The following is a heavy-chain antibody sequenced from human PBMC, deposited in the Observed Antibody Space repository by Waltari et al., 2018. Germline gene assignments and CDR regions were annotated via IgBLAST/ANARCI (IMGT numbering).Heavy chain of an antibody. V-gene: IGHV3-23*01. J-gene: IGHJ4*02. Sequence: EVHLLESGGGLAQPGGSLRLSCVGSGFDCITYAMSWVRQGPGKGAEWVSGISDSGVITKYADSVKGLFTVSRDNSKNTVFLQLNSLRAEDTAIYYCARHLYSIDYLELGNWGQGTLVTVSS. CDR3: ARHLYSIDYLELGN. D-gene: IGHD3-22*01. CDR2: ISDSGVIT. CDR1: GFDCITYA.